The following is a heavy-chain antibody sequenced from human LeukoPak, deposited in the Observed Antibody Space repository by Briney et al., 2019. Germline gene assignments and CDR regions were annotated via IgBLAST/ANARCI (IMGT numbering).Heavy chain of an antibody. CDR1: GFTFSRYW. CDR3: VRVLSGSWDWFDP. J-gene: IGHJ5*02. CDR2: INPDGSTT. V-gene: IGHV3-74*01. D-gene: IGHD3-22*01. Sequence: PGGSLRLSCAASGFTFSRYWIHWVRQAPGKGLEWVSRINPDGSTTTYADSVKGRFTISRDNAKNTVHLQMNSLRAEDTALYHCVRVLSGSWDWFDPWGQGTLVTVSS.